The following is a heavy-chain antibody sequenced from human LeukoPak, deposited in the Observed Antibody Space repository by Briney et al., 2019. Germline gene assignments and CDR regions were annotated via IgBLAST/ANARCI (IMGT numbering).Heavy chain of an antibody. CDR2: ISGSGGST. D-gene: IGHD2-21*02. CDR1: GFNFNNAW. V-gene: IGHV3-23*01. Sequence: GGSLRLSCAASGFNFNNAWMSWVRQAPGKGLEWVSAISGSGGSTYYADSVKGRFTISRDNSKNTLYLQMNSLRAEDTAVYYCAKVVYCGGDCPYYFDYWGQGTLVTVSS. J-gene: IGHJ4*02. CDR3: AKVVYCGGDCPYYFDY.